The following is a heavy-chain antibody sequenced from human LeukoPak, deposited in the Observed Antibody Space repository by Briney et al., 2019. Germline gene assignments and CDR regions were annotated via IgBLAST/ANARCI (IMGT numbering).Heavy chain of an antibody. J-gene: IGHJ6*02. CDR3: AKGLCSTSCYSVPDHV. D-gene: IGHD2-2*01. CDR2: ISGSGGST. Sequence: GGSLRPSCAASGFTFSSYAMGWVRQAPGKGLEWVSAISGSGGSTFYADSVKGRFTISRDNSKNTLYLQMNSLRAEDTAVYYCAKGLCSTSCYSVPDHVWGQGTTVTVSS. V-gene: IGHV3-23*01. CDR1: GFTFSSYA.